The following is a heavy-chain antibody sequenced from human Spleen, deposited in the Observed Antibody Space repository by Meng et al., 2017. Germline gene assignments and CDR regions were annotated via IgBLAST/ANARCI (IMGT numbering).Heavy chain of an antibody. V-gene: IGHV3-23*01. CDR2: VSGDGGTT. D-gene: IGHD2-15*01. J-gene: IGHJ6*02. Sequence: GGSLRLSCIASGFTFNNFAMSWVRQAPGKGLEWVSTVSGDGGTTYYADSVKGRFTISRDNSKNTLYVQMNSLRVEDTAVYYCARVYWALDVWGQGTTVTVSS. CDR3: ARVYWALDV. CDR1: GFTFNNFA.